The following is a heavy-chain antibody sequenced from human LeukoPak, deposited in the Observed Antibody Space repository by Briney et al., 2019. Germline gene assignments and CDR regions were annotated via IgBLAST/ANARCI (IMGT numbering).Heavy chain of an antibody. V-gene: IGHV4-59*12. Sequence: SETLSLTCTVSGGSISSYYWSWIRQPPGKGLEWIGYIYYSGSTNYNPSLKSRVTISVDTSKNQFSLKLSSVTAADTAVYYCARDFGSGYSGAFDIWGQGTMVTVSS. D-gene: IGHD3-22*01. CDR1: GGSISSYY. CDR3: ARDFGSGYSGAFDI. J-gene: IGHJ3*02. CDR2: IYYSGST.